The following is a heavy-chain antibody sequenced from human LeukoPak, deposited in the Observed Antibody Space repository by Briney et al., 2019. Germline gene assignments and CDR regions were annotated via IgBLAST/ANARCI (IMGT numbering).Heavy chain of an antibody. CDR1: GFTFSSYA. CDR3: VKAAYDSSGYYYPRD. CDR2: ISSNGDST. V-gene: IGHV3-64D*06. D-gene: IGHD3-22*01. Sequence: GGSLRLSCSASGFTFSSYAMHWVRQAPGKGLEYVSAISSNGDSTYYADSVKGRFTISRDNSKNTLYLQMSSLRAEDTAVYYCVKAAYDSSGYYYPRDWGQGTLVTVSS. J-gene: IGHJ4*02.